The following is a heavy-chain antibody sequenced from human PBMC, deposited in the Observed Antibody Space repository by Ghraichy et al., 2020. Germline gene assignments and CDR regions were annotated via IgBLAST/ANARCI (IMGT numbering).Heavy chain of an antibody. CDR2: ISDSGGST. Sequence: LSLTCEASGFTFSNYAMSWVRQAPGKGLEWVSAISDSGGSTYYADSVKGRFTISRDNSRKTLNLQMNSLRGEDTAVYYCVKGNSGSRPYYFDYWGQGTLVTVSS. CDR3: VKGNSGSRPYYFDY. J-gene: IGHJ4*02. V-gene: IGHV3-23*01. D-gene: IGHD1-26*01. CDR1: GFTFSNYA.